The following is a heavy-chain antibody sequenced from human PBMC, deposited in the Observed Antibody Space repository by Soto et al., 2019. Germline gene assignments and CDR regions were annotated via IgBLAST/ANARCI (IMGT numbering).Heavy chain of an antibody. CDR3: TSLHIVVVTAFDY. V-gene: IGHV3-49*04. D-gene: IGHD2-21*02. Sequence: LRLSCTASGFTFGDYAMSWVRQAPGKGLEWVGFIRSKAYGGTTEYAASVKGRFTISRDDSKSIAYLQMNSLKTEDTAVYYCTSLHIVVVTAFDYWGQGTLVTVSS. CDR1: GFTFGDYA. CDR2: IRSKAYGGTT. J-gene: IGHJ4*02.